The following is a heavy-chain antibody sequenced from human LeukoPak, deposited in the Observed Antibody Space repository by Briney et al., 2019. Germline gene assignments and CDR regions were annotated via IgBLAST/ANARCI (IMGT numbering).Heavy chain of an antibody. J-gene: IGHJ3*02. CDR2: ISSSSSYI. V-gene: IGHV3-21*01. CDR1: GFTFSSYS. CDR3: ARDRIPAAITGDAFDI. Sequence: GGSLRLSCAASGFTFSSYSMNWVRQAPGKGLEWVSSISSSSSYIYYADSVKGRFTISRGNAKNSLYLQMNSLRAEDTAVYYCARDRIPAAITGDAFDIWGQGTMVTVSS. D-gene: IGHD2-2*02.